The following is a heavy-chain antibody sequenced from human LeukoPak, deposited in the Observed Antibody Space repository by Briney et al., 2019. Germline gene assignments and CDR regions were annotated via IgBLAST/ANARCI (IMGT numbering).Heavy chain of an antibody. CDR1: GFSFRTYG. V-gene: IGHV3-30*02. D-gene: IGHD2-21*02. CDR3: AKDRVVTTYYYYYYMDV. CDR2: IQYDGSNK. Sequence: PGGSLRLSCAASGFSFRTYGMHWVRQAPGKGLDWVAFIQYDGSNKYYSDSVKGRFTISRDNSKNTLYLQMNSLRAEDTAVYYCAKDRVVTTYYYYYYMDVWGKGTTVTISS. J-gene: IGHJ6*03.